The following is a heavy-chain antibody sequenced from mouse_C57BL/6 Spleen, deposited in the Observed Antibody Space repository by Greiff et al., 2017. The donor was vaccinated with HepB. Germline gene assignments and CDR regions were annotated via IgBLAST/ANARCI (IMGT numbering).Heavy chain of an antibody. CDR3: ARLKITNFDY. CDR1: GFTFSSYT. CDR2: ISGGGGNT. J-gene: IGHJ2*01. V-gene: IGHV5-9*01. Sequence: EVKVEESGGGLVKPGGSLKLSCAASGFTFSSYTMSWVRQTPEKRLEWVATISGGGGNTYYPDSVKGRVTISRDNAKNTLYLQMSSLRSEDTALYYCARLKITNFDYWGQGTTLTVSS. D-gene: IGHD2-4*01.